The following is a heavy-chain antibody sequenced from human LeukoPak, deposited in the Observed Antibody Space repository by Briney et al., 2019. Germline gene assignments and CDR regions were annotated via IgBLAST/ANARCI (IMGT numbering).Heavy chain of an antibody. Sequence: GGSLRLSCAASGFTFSSYAMSWVRQAPGKGLEWVSGISVIGGHTYYADSVKGRFTVSRDNPKNTLYLQMNSLRADDTAVYYCAVLTMGPDAFDIWGQGTMVTVSS. CDR2: ISVIGGHT. J-gene: IGHJ3*02. CDR1: GFTFSSYA. CDR3: AVLTMGPDAFDI. D-gene: IGHD1/OR15-1a*01. V-gene: IGHV3-23*01.